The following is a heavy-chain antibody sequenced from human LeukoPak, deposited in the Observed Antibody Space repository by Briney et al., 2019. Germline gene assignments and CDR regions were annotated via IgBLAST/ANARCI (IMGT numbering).Heavy chain of an antibody. CDR2: VTPHSGVT. D-gene: IGHD6-13*01. CDR3: ARELIAAAALDV. Sequence: ASVKVSCKASGYTFTGYYIHWVRQAPGQRLEWMGWVTPHSGVTNYAQKFQDRVTMTRDTSISTAYMELNSLRSEDTAVYYCARELIAAAALDVWGRGTTVTVSS. V-gene: IGHV1-2*02. CDR1: GYTFTGYY. J-gene: IGHJ6*04.